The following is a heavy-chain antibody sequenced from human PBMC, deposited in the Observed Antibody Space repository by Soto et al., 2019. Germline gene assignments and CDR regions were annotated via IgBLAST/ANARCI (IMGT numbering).Heavy chain of an antibody. J-gene: IGHJ5*02. CDR1: GFTFSSYA. CDR3: AREGWRSYSSLDP. Sequence: QVQLVESGGGVVQPGGSLRLSCAASGFTFSSYAMHWVRQAPGKGLGLVAVISYDGSNKYYADSVKRRFTISRDQSKNKLYLHLNRLRAEDTDLYYCAREGWRSYSSLDPWGQATLVTVSS. V-gene: IGHV3-30-3*01. CDR2: ISYDGSNK. D-gene: IGHD3-3*01.